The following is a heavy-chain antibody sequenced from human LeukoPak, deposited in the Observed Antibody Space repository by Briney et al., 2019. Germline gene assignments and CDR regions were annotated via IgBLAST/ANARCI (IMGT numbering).Heavy chain of an antibody. CDR2: IYYSGST. D-gene: IGHD3-16*02. V-gene: IGHV4-39*01. CDR1: GVSIDSSSFY. J-gene: IGHJ4*02. CDR3: ARGDGGVIVANFDY. Sequence: PSETLSLTCIVSGVSIDSSSFYWGWIRQPPGKGLEWIWSIYYSGSTYFNPSLKSRVTISVDTSKNQFSLKLSSVTAADTAVYYCARGDGGVIVANFDYWGQGTLVTVSS.